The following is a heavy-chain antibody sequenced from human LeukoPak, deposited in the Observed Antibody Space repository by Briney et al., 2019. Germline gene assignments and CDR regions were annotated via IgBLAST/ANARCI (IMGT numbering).Heavy chain of an antibody. Sequence: SVKVSCKASGGTFRTYVFSWVRQDPGQGLEWMGGISPIFNAANYAQKFKGRVTITADEGTNTVYMEMSSLTSEDTAVYYCATDRSNHDNFDSWGQGPLVTVTS. J-gene: IGHJ4*02. CDR2: ISPIFNAA. D-gene: IGHD3-22*01. CDR3: ATDRSNHDNFDS. V-gene: IGHV1-69*01. CDR1: GGTFRTYV.